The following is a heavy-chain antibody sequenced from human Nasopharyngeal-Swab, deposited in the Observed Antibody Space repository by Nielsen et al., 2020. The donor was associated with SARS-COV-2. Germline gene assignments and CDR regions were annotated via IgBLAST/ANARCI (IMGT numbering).Heavy chain of an antibody. Sequence: WVRQAPGKGLEWIGSVYYSGGTYYNPSLQSRVTISVDTSKNQFSLKLTSVTAADTAVYYCAYDIDPWGQGTLVTVSS. J-gene: IGHJ5*02. CDR2: VYYSGGT. CDR3: AYDIDP. V-gene: IGHV4-39*07. D-gene: IGHD3-9*01.